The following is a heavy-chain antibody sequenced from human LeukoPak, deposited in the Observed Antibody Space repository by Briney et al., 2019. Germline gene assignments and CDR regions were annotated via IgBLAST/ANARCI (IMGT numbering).Heavy chain of an antibody. Sequence: GGSLRLSCAASGFTVSSNYMTWVRQAPGRGLEWVSTLYSGGSTYYADSVEGRFTISRDSSKNTLYLQMNSLGAEDTAVYYCAKTSDYYFSLDNWGQGTLVTVSS. J-gene: IGHJ4*02. CDR2: LYSGGST. V-gene: IGHV3-53*01. CDR1: GFTVSSNY. D-gene: IGHD3-22*01. CDR3: AKTSDYYFSLDN.